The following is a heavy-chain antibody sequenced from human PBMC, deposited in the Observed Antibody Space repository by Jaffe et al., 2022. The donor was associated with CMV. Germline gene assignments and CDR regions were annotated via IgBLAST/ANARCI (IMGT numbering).Heavy chain of an antibody. J-gene: IGHJ3*02. CDR3: ARDPPSNQLTHAFDI. CDR2: IWYDGSNK. V-gene: IGHV3-33*01. CDR1: GFTFSSYG. D-gene: IGHD2-2*01. Sequence: QVQLVESGGGVVQPGRSLRLSCAASGFTFSSYGMHWVRQAPGKGLEWVAVIWYDGSNKYYADSVKGRFTISRDNSKNTLYLQMNSLRAEDTAVYYCARDPPSNQLTHAFDIWGQGTMVTVSS.